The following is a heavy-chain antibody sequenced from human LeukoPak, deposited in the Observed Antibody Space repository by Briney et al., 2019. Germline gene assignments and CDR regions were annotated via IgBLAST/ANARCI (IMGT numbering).Heavy chain of an antibody. J-gene: IGHJ5*02. CDR2: IYSSGST. Sequence: SETLSLTCTVSGGSISSYYWSWIRQPAGKGLEWIGRIYSSGSTTYNPSLKSRVTMSIDTSTNKFSLKLSFVAAADTAVYYCARDSGTAGEVKFDLWGQGAMVTVSS. V-gene: IGHV4-4*07. CDR3: ARDSGTAGEVKFDL. CDR1: GGSISSYY. D-gene: IGHD3-10*01.